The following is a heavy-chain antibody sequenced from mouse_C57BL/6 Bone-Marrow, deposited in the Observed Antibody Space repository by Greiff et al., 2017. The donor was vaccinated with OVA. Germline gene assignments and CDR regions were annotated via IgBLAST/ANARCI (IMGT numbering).Heavy chain of an antibody. Sequence: VQLQESGPELVKPGASVKLSCKASGYTFTSYDINWVKQRPGQGLEWIGWIYPRDGSTKYNEKFKGKATLTVDTSSSTAYMELHSLTSEDSAVYCCARPPYYGSSSFAYWGQGTLVTVSA. D-gene: IGHD1-1*01. J-gene: IGHJ3*01. CDR2: IYPRDGST. CDR1: GYTFTSYD. V-gene: IGHV1-85*01. CDR3: ARPPYYGSSSFAY.